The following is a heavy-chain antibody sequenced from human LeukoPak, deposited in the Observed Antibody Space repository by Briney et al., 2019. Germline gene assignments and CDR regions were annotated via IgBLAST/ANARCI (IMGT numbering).Heavy chain of an antibody. CDR2: VYYRRST. Sequence: SETLSLTCIVSGDSIGSSGYYWGWLRQPPGRGLEWIGSVYYRRSTSYNPSLKSRAAISVDTSKNQFSLELRTVTAADTAVYYCARRGITLVRFDPWGQGTLVTVSS. V-gene: IGHV4-39*07. CDR1: GDSIGSSGYY. J-gene: IGHJ5*02. D-gene: IGHD3-16*01. CDR3: ARRGITLVRFDP.